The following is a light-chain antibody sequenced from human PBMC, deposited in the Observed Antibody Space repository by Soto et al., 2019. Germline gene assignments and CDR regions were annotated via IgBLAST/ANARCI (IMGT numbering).Light chain of an antibody. J-gene: IGKJ5*01. CDR2: KAS. CDR1: QSISSW. CDR3: QQYNSYSGDT. V-gene: IGKV1-5*03. Sequence: DIQMTQSPSTLSASVGDRVTITCRASQSISSWLAWYQQKPGKAPKLLIYKASSLESGVPSRFSGSGSGTEFTLTISSLQPDDFATYYCQQYNSYSGDTFGQGTRLEI.